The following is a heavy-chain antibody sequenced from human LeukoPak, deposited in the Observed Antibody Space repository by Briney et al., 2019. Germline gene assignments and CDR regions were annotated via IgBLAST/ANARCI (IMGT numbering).Heavy chain of an antibody. CDR1: GFTFSNYW. V-gene: IGHV3-7*01. J-gene: IGHJ4*02. Sequence: GGSLRLSCAASGFTFSNYWMSWVRQAPGKGLEWVANIKQDGSVKYYMDSVKGRFTISRDNAKNSVFLQIHSLRAEDTAMYYCARIGYSSSSIDCWGQGTLVTVSS. CDR2: IKQDGSVK. CDR3: ARIGYSSSSIDC. D-gene: IGHD6-6*01.